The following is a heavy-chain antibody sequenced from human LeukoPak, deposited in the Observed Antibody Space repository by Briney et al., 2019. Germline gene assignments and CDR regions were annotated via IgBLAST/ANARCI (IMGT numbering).Heavy chain of an antibody. CDR2: ISSSSSTI. V-gene: IGHV3-48*01. CDR1: GFTFSNAW. Sequence: PGGSLRLSCAASGFTFSNAWMNWVRQAPGKGLEWVSYISSSSSTIYYADSVKGRFTISRDNAKNSLYLQMNSLRAEDTAVYYCARDEMDVWGQGTTVTVSS. J-gene: IGHJ6*02. CDR3: ARDEMDV.